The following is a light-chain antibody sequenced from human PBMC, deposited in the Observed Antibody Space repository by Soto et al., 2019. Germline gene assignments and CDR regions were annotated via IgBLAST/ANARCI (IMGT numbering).Light chain of an antibody. CDR3: SSYTGSQGV. Sequence: QSALTQPASVSGSPGQSITISCTGTSSDVGGYNYVPWYQQHPGKAPKLMIYDVSNRPSGVSNRFSGSKSGNTASLTISGLQAEDEADYFCSSYTGSQGVFGGGSKVTVL. CDR1: SSDVGGYNY. V-gene: IGLV2-14*01. CDR2: DVS. J-gene: IGLJ2*01.